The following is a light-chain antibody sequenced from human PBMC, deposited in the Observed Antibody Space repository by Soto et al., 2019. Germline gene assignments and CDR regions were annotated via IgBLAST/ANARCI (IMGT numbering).Light chain of an antibody. CDR1: QNVLYASNNKHS. CDR2: WAS. V-gene: IGKV4-1*01. Sequence: DIVMTQSPDSLAVSLGERATINCKSSQNVLYASNNKHSLAWYQQKPGQTPKLLIYWASIREFGVPDRFSGSGSGTDFTLNISSLQAEDVAVSYCHQHYNTPPLTFGGGTKVEI. J-gene: IGKJ4*01. CDR3: HQHYNTPPLT.